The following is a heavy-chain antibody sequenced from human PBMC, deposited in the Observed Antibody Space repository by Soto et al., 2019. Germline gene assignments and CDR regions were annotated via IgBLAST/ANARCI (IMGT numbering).Heavy chain of an antibody. CDR2: INHSGST. D-gene: IGHD6-13*01. CDR1: GGSFSGYY. Sequence: QVQLQQWGAGLLKPSETLSLTCAVYGGSFSGYYWSWIRQPPGKGLEWIGEINHSGSTNYNPSLKSRGXXSXDXXTNQFSLKLSSVTAADTAVYYCARDIAAAGTNFDYWGQGTLVTVSS. V-gene: IGHV4-34*01. J-gene: IGHJ4*02. CDR3: ARDIAAAGTNFDY.